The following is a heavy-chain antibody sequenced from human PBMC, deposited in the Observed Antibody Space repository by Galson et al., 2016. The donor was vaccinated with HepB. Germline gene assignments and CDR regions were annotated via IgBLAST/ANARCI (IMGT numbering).Heavy chain of an antibody. CDR2: IKSKTDGGTT. CDR1: GFTFSNAW. D-gene: IGHD5-18*01. Sequence: SLRLSCAASGFTFSNAWMSWVRQAPGKGLEWVGRIKSKTDGGTTDYAAPVKGRFTISRDDSKNTLYLQMNSLRAEDTAVYYCAKDWANTAMANFDYWGQGTLVTDSS. V-gene: IGHV3-15*01. J-gene: IGHJ4*02. CDR3: AKDWANTAMANFDY.